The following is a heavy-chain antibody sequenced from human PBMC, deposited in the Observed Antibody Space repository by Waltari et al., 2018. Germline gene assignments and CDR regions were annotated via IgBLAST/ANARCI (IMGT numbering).Heavy chain of an antibody. D-gene: IGHD5-12*01. Sequence: EVQLLESGGNLVQPGGSLRLSCAASGFTFSSYAMSWVRQAPGKGLGWVSAIYSDGSTYYADSVKGRFTISRDNSKNTLYLQMNSLRAEDTAVYYCAKCNSGNDYFDYWGQGTLVTVSS. CDR2: IYSDGST. CDR3: AKCNSGNDYFDY. CDR1: GFTFSSYA. V-gene: IGHV3-23*03. J-gene: IGHJ4*02.